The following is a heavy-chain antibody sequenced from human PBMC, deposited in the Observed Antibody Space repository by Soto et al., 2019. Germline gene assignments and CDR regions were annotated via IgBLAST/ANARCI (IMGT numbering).Heavy chain of an antibody. CDR2: ISYDGSNK. V-gene: IGHV3-30-3*01. J-gene: IGHJ4*02. Sequence: GGSLRLSCAASGFTFSRYAMNWVRQAPGKGLEWVALISYDGSNKYYADSVRGRFTISRDSSTNTLFLQMNSLRAADTAVYYCAREGRGKKAGYNGLVSLGYWGQGTLVTVSS. CDR3: AREGRGKKAGYNGLVSLGY. D-gene: IGHD2-2*02. CDR1: GFTFSRYA.